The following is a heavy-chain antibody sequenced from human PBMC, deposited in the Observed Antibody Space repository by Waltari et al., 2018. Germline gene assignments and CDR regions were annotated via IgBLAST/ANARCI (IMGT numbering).Heavy chain of an antibody. J-gene: IGHJ4*02. V-gene: IGHV3-30*03. CDR3: ARDQADFWTARGAFDY. Sequence: QVQLVQSGGGVVRPGESLTFSRVGPSFPFGFYGFHWVRQTPGRVLECVATTSFDGRSKFYADSVNGRFTISRENSKNTLSLFMTSLRPDDTAVYYCARDQADFWTARGAFDYWGQGSLVTVSS. D-gene: IGHD3-3*01. CDR2: TSFDGRSK. CDR1: SFPFGFYG.